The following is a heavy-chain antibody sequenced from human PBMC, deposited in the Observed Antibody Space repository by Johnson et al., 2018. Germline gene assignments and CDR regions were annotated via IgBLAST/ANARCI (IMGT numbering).Heavy chain of an antibody. CDR3: AKAPFGVVLGFPGDV. J-gene: IGHJ6*04. V-gene: IGHV3-48*01. Sequence: VQLVQSGGGLVQXGGSLRLXCEVSGFIFSSYSMNWVRKPPGKGLEWVSYISSSSSTIHYADSVKGRFTISRDNAKNSLHLQMNSLRAEDTAVYYCAKAPFGVVLGFPGDVWGKGTTVTVSS. CDR1: GFIFSSYS. CDR2: ISSSSSTI. D-gene: IGHD3-3*01.